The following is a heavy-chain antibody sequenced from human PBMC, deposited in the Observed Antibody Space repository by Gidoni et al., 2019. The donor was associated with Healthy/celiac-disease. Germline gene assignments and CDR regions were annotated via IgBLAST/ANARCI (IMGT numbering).Heavy chain of an antibody. CDR3: ARASALVSGSYDY. CDR2: NNREGSSK. V-gene: IGHV3-74*01. Sequence: EVQLVESGGGLVQPGGSLRLSCAASGFTFSSYWMHWVRQPPGKGLVWVSRNNREGSSKNYADTVKGRFTISRDNAKNTLYLQINSLRAEDTAVYYCARASALVSGSYDYWGQGTLVTVSS. CDR1: GFTFSSYW. J-gene: IGHJ4*02. D-gene: IGHD3-10*01.